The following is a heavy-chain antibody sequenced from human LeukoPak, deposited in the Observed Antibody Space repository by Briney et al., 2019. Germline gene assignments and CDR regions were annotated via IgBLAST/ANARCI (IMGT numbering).Heavy chain of an antibody. CDR3: ARSIKPKGYCSGGSCVLDP. Sequence: GSLRLSCVASGFTFSSYTMNWVRQAPGKGLEWIGYIYYSGSTNYNPSLKSRVTISVDTSKNQFSLRLSSVTAADTAVYYCARSIKPKGYCSGGSCVLDPWGQGTLVTVSS. CDR1: GFTFSSYT. CDR2: IYYSGST. D-gene: IGHD2-15*01. J-gene: IGHJ5*02. V-gene: IGHV4-59*01.